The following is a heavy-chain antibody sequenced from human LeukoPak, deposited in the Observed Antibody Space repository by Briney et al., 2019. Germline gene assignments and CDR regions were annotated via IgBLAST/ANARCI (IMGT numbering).Heavy chain of an antibody. V-gene: IGHV1-69-2*01. CDR3: ATGIQLWFYFGY. D-gene: IGHD5-18*01. CDR2: VDPEDGET. Sequence: ASVKVSCKVSGYTFTDYYMHWAQQAPGKGLEWMGLVDPEDGETIYAEKFQGRVTITADTSTDTAYMELSSLRSEDTAVYYCATGIQLWFYFGYWGQRTLVTVSS. CDR1: GYTFTDYY. J-gene: IGHJ4*02.